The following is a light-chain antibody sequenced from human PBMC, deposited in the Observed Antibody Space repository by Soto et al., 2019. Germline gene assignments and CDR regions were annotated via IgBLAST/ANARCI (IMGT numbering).Light chain of an antibody. J-gene: IGKJ2*01. CDR1: QSLLNSNGYDY. Sequence: DIVMTQSPLSLPVTPGEPASISCRSNQSLLNSNGYDYLDWYLQKPGQSPQLLIFLSFNRASGVPDRFSGSGSGTDFTLTVSRVEAEDVGVYYCMQALQTPPTFGQGTKREI. V-gene: IGKV2-28*01. CDR3: MQALQTPPT. CDR2: LSF.